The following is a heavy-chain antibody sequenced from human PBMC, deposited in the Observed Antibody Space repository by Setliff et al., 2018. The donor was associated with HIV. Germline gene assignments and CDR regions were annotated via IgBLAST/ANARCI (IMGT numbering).Heavy chain of an antibody. Sequence: SETLSLTCTVSGGSISSGGYYWSWIRQHPGKGLEWIGYIYYSGSTYYNPSLKSRVTISVDTSKNQFSLKLSSMTAADTAVYYCARGPNFWSGYSPFDSWGQGTLVTVS. J-gene: IGHJ4*02. V-gene: IGHV4-31*03. CDR3: ARGPNFWSGYSPFDS. CDR1: GGSISSGGYY. D-gene: IGHD3-3*01. CDR2: IYYSGST.